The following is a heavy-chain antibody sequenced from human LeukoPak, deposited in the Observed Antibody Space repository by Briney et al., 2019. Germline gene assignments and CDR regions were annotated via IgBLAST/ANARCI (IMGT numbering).Heavy chain of an antibody. D-gene: IGHD5-18*01. CDR3: AKGGTWIQLWLVD. V-gene: IGHV3-30*18. CDR2: ISYDGSNK. Sequence: GGSLRLSCAASGFTFSNYGMHWVRQASGKGLEWVAVISYDGSNKYYADSVRGRFTISRDNSKNTLYLQMNSLRVEDTAVYYCAKGGTWIQLWLVDWGQGTLVTVSS. J-gene: IGHJ4*02. CDR1: GFTFSNYG.